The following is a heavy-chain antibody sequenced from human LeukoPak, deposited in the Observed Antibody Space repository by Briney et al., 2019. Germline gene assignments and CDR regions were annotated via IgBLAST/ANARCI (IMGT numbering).Heavy chain of an antibody. CDR1: GYTFTGYY. CDR3: AREAGAQWDLYDY. CDR2: INPNSGGT. J-gene: IGHJ4*02. V-gene: IGHV1-2*02. Sequence: ASVKVSCKASGYTFTGYYMHWVRQAPGQGLEWMGWINPNSGGTNYAQKFQGRVTMTRDTSISTAYMELSRLRSDDTAVYYCAREAGAQWDLYDYWGQGTLVTVSS. D-gene: IGHD1-26*01.